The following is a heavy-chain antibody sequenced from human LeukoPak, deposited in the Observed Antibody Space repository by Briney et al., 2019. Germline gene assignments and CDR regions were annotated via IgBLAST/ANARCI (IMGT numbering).Heavy chain of an antibody. CDR3: ARGYYDSSGFEYFQD. CDR2: INTSGST. Sequence: SETLSLTCTVSGGSISSGSYYWSWIRQPAGKGLEWIGRINTSGSTNYNPSLKSRVSISVDMSKNQLSLKLSSVTAADTAVYYCARGYYDSSGFEYFQDWGQGTLVTVSS. D-gene: IGHD3-22*01. J-gene: IGHJ1*01. V-gene: IGHV4-61*02. CDR1: GGSISSGSYY.